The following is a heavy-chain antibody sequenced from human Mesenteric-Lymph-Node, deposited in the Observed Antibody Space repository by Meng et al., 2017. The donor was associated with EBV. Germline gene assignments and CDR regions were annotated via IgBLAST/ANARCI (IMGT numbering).Heavy chain of an antibody. D-gene: IGHD3-16*01. CDR3: ATGGVTLISGWFDT. V-gene: IGHV4-34*01. CDR2: INHSGST. CDR1: GGSFSTFY. Sequence: RRQRRGAGRFKPSRTLSPSCAVYGGSFSTFYWSWIRPPPGEGLEWIGEINHSGSTYYTPSLKSRVTMSVDTFKSQFSLQLNSVTATDTAVYYCATGGVTLISGWFDTWGQGTLVTVSS. J-gene: IGHJ5*02.